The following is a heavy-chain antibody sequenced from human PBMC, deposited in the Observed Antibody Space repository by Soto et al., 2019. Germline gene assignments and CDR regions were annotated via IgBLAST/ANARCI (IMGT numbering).Heavy chain of an antibody. Sequence: GGSLRLSCAASGFTLSDYYMSWIRQAPGKGLEWVSSITSSGSTTYYTDSVKGRFTFSRDNAKNSLYLQMNSLRAEDTAVYYCARERYSYGPYYFDYWGQGTLVTVSS. CDR3: ARERYSYGPYYFDY. V-gene: IGHV3-11*01. CDR2: ITSSGSTT. D-gene: IGHD5-18*01. J-gene: IGHJ4*02. CDR1: GFTLSDYY.